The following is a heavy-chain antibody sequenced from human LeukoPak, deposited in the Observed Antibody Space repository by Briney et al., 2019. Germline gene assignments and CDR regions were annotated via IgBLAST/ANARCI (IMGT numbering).Heavy chain of an antibody. D-gene: IGHD5-18*01. CDR1: GFTFSMYG. V-gene: IGHV3-30*02. CDR3: AKDRGGYNYGPLDAFDI. J-gene: IGHJ3*02. Sequence: GGSLRLSCAASGFTFSMYGMHWVRQAPGKGLEWVTFIRHDGSDKYYADSVKGRFTISRDNSKKTVYLQMNSLRADGTAVYYCAKDRGGYNYGPLDAFDIWRQTRMVIVSS. CDR2: IRHDGSDK.